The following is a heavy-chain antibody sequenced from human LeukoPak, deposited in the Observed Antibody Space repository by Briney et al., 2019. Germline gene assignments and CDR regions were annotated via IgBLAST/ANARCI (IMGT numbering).Heavy chain of an antibody. CDR2: IYYSGST. J-gene: IGHJ4*02. Sequence: PSEPLSLTCTVSGGSISSYYWSWIRQPPGKGLEWIGYIYYSGSTNYNPSLKSRVTISVDTSKNQFSLKLSSVTAADTAVYYCARFPVVVAARGLYYFDYWGQGTLVTVSS. D-gene: IGHD2-15*01. CDR3: ARFPVVVAARGLYYFDY. V-gene: IGHV4-59*01. CDR1: GGSISSYY.